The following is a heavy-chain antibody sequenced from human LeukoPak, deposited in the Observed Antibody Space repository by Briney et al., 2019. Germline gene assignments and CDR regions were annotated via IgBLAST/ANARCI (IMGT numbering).Heavy chain of an antibody. CDR3: AKDPGLDDDPFFDY. D-gene: IGHD3/OR15-3a*01. Sequence: GGSLRLSCAASGFTFSSYAMSWVRQAPGKGLEWVSAFSGSGGSTYYADSVKGRFTISRDNSKNTLYLQMNSLRAEDTAVYYCAKDPGLDDDPFFDYWGQGTLVTVSS. CDR2: FSGSGGST. V-gene: IGHV3-23*01. J-gene: IGHJ4*02. CDR1: GFTFSSYA.